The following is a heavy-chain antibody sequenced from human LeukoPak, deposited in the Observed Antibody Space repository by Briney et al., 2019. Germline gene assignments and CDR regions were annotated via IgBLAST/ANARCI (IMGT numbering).Heavy chain of an antibody. V-gene: IGHV3-53*05. J-gene: IGHJ4*02. CDR2: IYSGGST. CDR1: GFTVSSNY. CDR3: VKGERVDTGMVRRYYFDY. Sequence: GGSLRLSCAASGFTVSSNYMSWVRQAPGKGLEWVSVIYSGGSTYYADSVKGRFTISRDNSKNTLYLQMSSLRTEDTAVYHCVKGERVDTGMVRRYYFDYWGQGTLVAVSS. D-gene: IGHD5-18*01.